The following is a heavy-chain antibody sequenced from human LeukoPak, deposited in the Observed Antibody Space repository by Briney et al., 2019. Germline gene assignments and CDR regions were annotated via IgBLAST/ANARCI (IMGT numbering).Heavy chain of an antibody. J-gene: IGHJ4*02. CDR2: INHSEST. D-gene: IGHD3-10*01. CDR3: ARGRWFGELLYPESPFDY. Sequence: PSETLSLTCAVYGGSFSGYYWSWIRQPPGKGLEWIGEINHSESTNYNPSLKSRVTISVDTSKNQFSLKLSSVTAADTAVYYCARGRWFGELLYPESPFDYWGQGTLVTVSS. CDR1: GGSFSGYY. V-gene: IGHV4-34*01.